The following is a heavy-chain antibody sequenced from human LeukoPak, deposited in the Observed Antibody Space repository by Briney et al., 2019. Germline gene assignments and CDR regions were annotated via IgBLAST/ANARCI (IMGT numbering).Heavy chain of an antibody. J-gene: IGHJ4*02. Sequence: SGGSLRLSCTASGFTFGDYAMSWFRQAPGKGLEWVSSISRSGDSTYYADAVKGRFTISRDNSKNTLYLQMNSLRAEDTAVYFCAGPSSGYFDTWGQGTLVTVSS. CDR2: ISRSGDST. CDR3: AGPSSGYFDT. V-gene: IGHV3-23*01. D-gene: IGHD3-22*01. CDR1: GFTFGDYA.